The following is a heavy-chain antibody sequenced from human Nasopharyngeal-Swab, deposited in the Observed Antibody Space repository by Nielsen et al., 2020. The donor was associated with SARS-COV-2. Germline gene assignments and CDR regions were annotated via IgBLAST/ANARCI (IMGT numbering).Heavy chain of an antibody. D-gene: IGHD1-26*01. CDR2: VYPGDSDT. CDR3: ARRDGSYYDVDY. Sequence: GESLKISCKGSGYSITNYWIGWVRQMPGKGLEWMGNVYPGDSDTRYSPSFRGQVTISADKSLNTAYLQWSSLKASDTAMYYCARRDGSYYDVDYWGQGTLVTVSS. CDR1: GYSITNYW. V-gene: IGHV5-51*01. J-gene: IGHJ4*02.